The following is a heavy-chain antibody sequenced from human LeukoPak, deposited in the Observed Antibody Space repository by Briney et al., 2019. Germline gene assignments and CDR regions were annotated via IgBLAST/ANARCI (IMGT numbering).Heavy chain of an antibody. CDR3: ASHSSSWYYFDY. D-gene: IGHD6-13*01. CDR1: DVSISSGIYY. CDR2: ISYSGTT. V-gene: IGHV4-39*01. Sequence: PSETLSLTCSVSDVSISSGIYYWGWIRQPPGRGLEWIGSISYSGTTFYTPSLKSRGTISVDTSKNQFSLKLNSLTATDTAIYCCASHSSSWYYFDYWAQGILVTVSS. J-gene: IGHJ4*02.